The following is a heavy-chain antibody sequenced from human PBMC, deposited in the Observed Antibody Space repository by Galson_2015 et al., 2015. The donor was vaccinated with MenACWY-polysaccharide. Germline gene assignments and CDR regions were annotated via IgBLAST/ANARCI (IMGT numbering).Heavy chain of an antibody. D-gene: IGHD5-12*01. J-gene: IGHJ3*02. CDR1: GFTFSDYY. CDR3: ARSAWLDI. V-gene: IGHV3-11*01. CDR2: ISSSSGII. Sequence: SLRLSCAASGFTFSDYYMSWIRQAPGKGLECISHISSSSGIIYYADSVKGRFTISRDNAKNSLYLQMNSLRAEDTAMYYCARSAWLDIWGQGTMDTVSS.